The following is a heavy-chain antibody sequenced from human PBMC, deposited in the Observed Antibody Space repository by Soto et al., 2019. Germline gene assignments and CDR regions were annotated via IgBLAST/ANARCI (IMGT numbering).Heavy chain of an antibody. CDR2: VSGNNGAS. Sequence: GASVKVSCKASGYTSADFGISWVRQAPGQGLEWMGWVSGNNGASNPAPKVQGRITVTLDTSTGVSYMALRSLRSDDTAIYYCVRDQKYFRVNGNWFDSWGQGTLVTVSS. CDR3: VRDQKYFRVNGNWFDS. D-gene: IGHD2-2*01. CDR1: GYTSADFG. J-gene: IGHJ5*01. V-gene: IGHV1-18*04.